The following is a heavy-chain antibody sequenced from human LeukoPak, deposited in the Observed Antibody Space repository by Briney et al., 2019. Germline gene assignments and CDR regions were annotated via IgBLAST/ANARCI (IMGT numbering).Heavy chain of an antibody. CDR2: IWYDGSNK. Sequence: GGSLRLSCAASGXTFSSYGMHWVRQAPGKGLEWVAVIWYDGSNKYYADSVKGRFTISRDNAKNSLYLHMNSLRDEDTAVYYCARETPEYDWGQGTLVTVSS. D-gene: IGHD1-14*01. CDR3: ARETPEYD. V-gene: IGHV3-33*01. CDR1: GXTFSSYG. J-gene: IGHJ4*02.